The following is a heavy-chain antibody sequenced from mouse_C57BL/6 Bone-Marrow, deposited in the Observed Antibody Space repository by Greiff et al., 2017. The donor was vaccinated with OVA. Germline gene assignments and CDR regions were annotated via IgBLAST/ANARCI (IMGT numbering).Heavy chain of an antibody. CDR2: IDPSDSYT. CDR1: GYTFTSYW. D-gene: IGHD4-1*01. CDR3: ARSLGRYFDV. J-gene: IGHJ1*03. V-gene: IGHV1-69*01. Sequence: VQLQQPGAELVMPGASVKLSCKASGYTFTSYWMHWVKQRPGQGLEWIGEIDPSDSYTNSNQKFKGKSTLTVDKSSSTAYMQLSSLTSEDSAVYYCARSLGRYFDVWGTGTTVTVSS.